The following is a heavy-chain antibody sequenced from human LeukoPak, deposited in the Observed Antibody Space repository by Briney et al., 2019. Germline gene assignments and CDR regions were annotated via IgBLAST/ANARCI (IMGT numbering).Heavy chain of an antibody. Sequence: VASVKVSCKVSGYTFTDHYMHWVQQAPGKGLEWMGLVDPEDGETIYAEKFQGRVTITADTSTDTAYMELSSLRSEDTAVYYCATLRSLDPWGQGTLVTVSS. J-gene: IGHJ5*02. CDR1: GYTFTDHY. CDR3: ATLRSLDP. D-gene: IGHD3-10*02. V-gene: IGHV1-69-2*01. CDR2: VDPEDGET.